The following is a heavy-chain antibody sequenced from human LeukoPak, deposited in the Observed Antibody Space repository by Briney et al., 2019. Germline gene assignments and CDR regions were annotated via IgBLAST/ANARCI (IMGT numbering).Heavy chain of an antibody. V-gene: IGHV3-13*01. J-gene: IGHJ4*02. Sequence: GGSLRLSCAASGFTFSSYDMHWVRQATGKGLEWVSAIGTAGDTYYPGSVKGRFTISRENAKNSLYLQMNSLRAGDTAVYYCARVGSLGGYSYGYDYWGQGTLVTVSS. CDR3: ARVGSLGGYSYGYDY. CDR2: IGTAGDT. CDR1: GFTFSSYD. D-gene: IGHD5-18*01.